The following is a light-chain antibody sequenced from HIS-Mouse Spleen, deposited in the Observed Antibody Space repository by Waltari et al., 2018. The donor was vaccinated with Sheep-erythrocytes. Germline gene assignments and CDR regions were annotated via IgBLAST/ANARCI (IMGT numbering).Light chain of an antibody. J-gene: IGLJ2*01. Sequence: QSALTQPASVSGSPGQSITIPCTGTSSDAGSDNLVSWYEQHPGKAPKLVIYEGSKRPAGVSNRFSGSKSGSTASLTISELQAEDEADDCCSSYAGSSTLVFGDGTKLTVL. CDR3: SSYAGSSTLV. CDR2: EGS. V-gene: IGLV2-23*01. CDR1: SSDAGSDNL.